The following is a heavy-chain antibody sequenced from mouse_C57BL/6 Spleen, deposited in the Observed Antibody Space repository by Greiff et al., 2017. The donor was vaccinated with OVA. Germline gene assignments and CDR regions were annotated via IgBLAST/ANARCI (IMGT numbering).Heavy chain of an antibody. Sequence: VQLQESGPELVKPGASVKISCKASGYAFSSSWMNWVKQRPGKGLEWIGRIYPGDGDTNYNGKFKGKATLTADKSSSTAYMQLSSLTSEDSAVYFCAPYSNYGGYWGQGTTLTVSS. CDR1: GYAFSSSW. CDR2: IYPGDGDT. D-gene: IGHD2-5*01. CDR3: APYSNYGGY. J-gene: IGHJ2*01. V-gene: IGHV1-82*01.